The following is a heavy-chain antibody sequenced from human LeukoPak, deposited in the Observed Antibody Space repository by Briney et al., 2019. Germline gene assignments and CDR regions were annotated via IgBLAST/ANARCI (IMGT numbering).Heavy chain of an antibody. J-gene: IGHJ4*02. CDR2: IKQDGSEK. CDR3: ARTQYCVDGVCRKAAYYFDY. V-gene: IGHV3-7*01. CDR1: GFTFSSYW. D-gene: IGHD2-8*01. Sequence: GGSLRLSCAASGFTFSSYWMSWVRQAPGKGLEWVANIKQDGSEKYYVDSVKGRFTISRDNAKNSLYLQVNSLRAEDTAVYYCARTQYCVDGVCRKAAYYFDYWGQGTLVTVSS.